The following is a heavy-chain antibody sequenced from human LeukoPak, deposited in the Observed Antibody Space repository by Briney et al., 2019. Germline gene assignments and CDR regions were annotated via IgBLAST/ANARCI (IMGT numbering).Heavy chain of an antibody. CDR1: GFTFSSFG. D-gene: IGHD3-9*01. CDR2: ISSTGGTA. Sequence: GGSLRLSCAASGFTFSSFGMSWVRQAPGKGLEWVSAISSTGGTAYYADSVKGRFTISRDNSKNTLYLQMNSLRAEDTAVYYCVKDHGWLLYSWGQGTLVTVSS. CDR3: VKDHGWLLYS. J-gene: IGHJ4*02. V-gene: IGHV3-23*01.